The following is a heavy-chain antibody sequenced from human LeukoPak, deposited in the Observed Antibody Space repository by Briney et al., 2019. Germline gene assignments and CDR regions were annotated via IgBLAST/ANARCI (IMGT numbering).Heavy chain of an antibody. V-gene: IGHV3-21*01. D-gene: IGHD3-22*01. CDR1: GFTFSSYA. CDR3: ARGYYDSSGIDY. CDR2: ISSSSSYI. Sequence: GGSLRLSCAACGFTFSSYAMSWVPQAPGKGLEWVSSISSSSSYIYYADSVKGRFTISRDNAKNSLYLQMNSLRAEDTAVYYCARGYYDSSGIDYWGQGTLVTVSS. J-gene: IGHJ4*02.